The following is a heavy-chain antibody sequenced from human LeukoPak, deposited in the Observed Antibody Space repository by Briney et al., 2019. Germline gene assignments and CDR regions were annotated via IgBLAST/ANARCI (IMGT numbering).Heavy chain of an antibody. CDR3: AGGYCSSTSCYNYGMDV. D-gene: IGHD2-2*01. Sequence: SVKVSCKASGFTFTSSAVQWVRQARGQRLEWIGWIVVGSGNTNYAQKFQERVTITRDMSTSTAYMELSSLRSEDTAVYYCAGGYCSSTSCYNYGMDVWGQGTTATVSS. J-gene: IGHJ6*02. CDR1: GFTFTSSA. V-gene: IGHV1-58*01. CDR2: IVVGSGNT.